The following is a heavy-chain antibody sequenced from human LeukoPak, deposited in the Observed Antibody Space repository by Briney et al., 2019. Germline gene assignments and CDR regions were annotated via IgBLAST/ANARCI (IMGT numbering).Heavy chain of an antibody. CDR2: ISSSSSYI. V-gene: IGHV3-21*04. CDR3: AKATSFYDNPPDYYFDY. CDR1: GFTFSSYS. D-gene: IGHD5/OR15-5a*01. J-gene: IGHJ4*02. Sequence: TGGSLRLSCAASGFTFSSYSMNWVRQAPGKGLEWVSSISSSSSYIYYADSVKGRLTISRDNSKNTLYLQMNSLRAEDTAVYYCAKATSFYDNPPDYYFDYWGQGTLVTVSS.